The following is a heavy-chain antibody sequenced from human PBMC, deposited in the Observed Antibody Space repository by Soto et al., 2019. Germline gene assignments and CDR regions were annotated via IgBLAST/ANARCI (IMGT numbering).Heavy chain of an antibody. J-gene: IGHJ4*02. D-gene: IGHD6-13*01. Sequence: PGESLKISCAASGFIFTGYNMNWVRQAPGKGLEWVSSISSGSSYIYYADSVKGRFTISRDNAKNSLYLQMNTLRAEGTALYYCARRRAGAGTFTFNYCGQGTRVTVSS. V-gene: IGHV3-21*01. CDR3: ARRRAGAGTFTFNY. CDR2: ISSGSSYI. CDR1: GFIFTGYN.